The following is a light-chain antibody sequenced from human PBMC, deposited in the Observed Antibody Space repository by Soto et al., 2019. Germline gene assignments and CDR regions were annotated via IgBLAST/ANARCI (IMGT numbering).Light chain of an antibody. CDR1: SSDVGAYNY. J-gene: IGLJ3*02. Sequence: QSALTQPPSASGSPGQSVTISCTGTSSDVGAYNYVSWYQQYPGKAPKLMIYEVSKRPSGVPDRVSGSKSGKTASLTVSGLQPEDEADYSCTSYAGSDIGVFGGGTKLTVL. V-gene: IGLV2-8*01. CDR3: TSYAGSDIGV. CDR2: EVS.